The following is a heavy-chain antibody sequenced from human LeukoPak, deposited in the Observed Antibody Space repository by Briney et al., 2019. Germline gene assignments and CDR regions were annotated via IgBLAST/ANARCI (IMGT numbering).Heavy chain of an antibody. V-gene: IGHV4-4*02. D-gene: IGHD2-2*01. CDR2: IYHSGST. CDR1: GGSISSSNW. J-gene: IGHJ6*03. CDR3: ARASVYCSSTSCHLADYYYYYMDV. Sequence: PSETLSLTCAVSGGSISSSNWWSWVRQPPGKGLEWIGEIYHSGSTNYNPSLKSRVTISVDKSKNQFSLKLSSVTAADTAVYYCARASVYCSSTSCHLADYYYYYMDVWGKGTTVTVSS.